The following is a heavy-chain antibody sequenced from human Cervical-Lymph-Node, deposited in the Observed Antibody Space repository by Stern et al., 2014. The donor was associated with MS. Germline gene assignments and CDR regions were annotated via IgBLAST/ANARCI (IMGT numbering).Heavy chain of an antibody. Sequence: QLVQSGAEVKKPGASVKVSCKSSGYTFSTYGINWVRQGPGQGLEWMGWISGYNGNTNYAHNLQGRVTLTTDTSTGTAYMELRSLRSDDTAVYYCAGELEYNWFDPGGQGTLVTVSS. CDR3: AGELEYNWFDP. CDR1: GYTFSTYG. J-gene: IGHJ5*02. V-gene: IGHV1-18*01. D-gene: IGHD5-24*01. CDR2: ISGYNGNT.